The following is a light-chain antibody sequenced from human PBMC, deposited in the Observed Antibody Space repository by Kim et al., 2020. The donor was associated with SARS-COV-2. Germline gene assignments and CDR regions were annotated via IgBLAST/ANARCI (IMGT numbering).Light chain of an antibody. Sequence: EIELTQSPDTVSLSPGESATLSCRASQTIGRTSLAWYQQKSGQAPRLLIFGASSRATDIPDRFSASGSGRDFRLTINRLESEDIAVYFCQQYDKSPPTFGQGTKVEIK. CDR2: GAS. J-gene: IGKJ1*01. CDR3: QQYDKSPPT. CDR1: QTIGRTS. V-gene: IGKV3-20*01.